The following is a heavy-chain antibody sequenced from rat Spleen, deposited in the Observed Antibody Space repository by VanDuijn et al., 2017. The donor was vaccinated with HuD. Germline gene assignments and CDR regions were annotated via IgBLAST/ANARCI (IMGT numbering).Heavy chain of an antibody. J-gene: IGHJ1*01. CDR3: ASHNYPGITPGRYFDF. D-gene: IGHD1-4*01. CDR2: ITNTGGST. Sequence: EVQLVESGGGLVQPGRSLKLSCVASGFTFNNYWMTWIRQAPGKGLEWVASITNTGGSTYYPDSVKGRFTISRNNAKSTLYLQMDSLRSEDTATYYCASHNYPGITPGRYFDFWGPGTMVTVSS. CDR1: GFTFNNYW. V-gene: IGHV5-31*01.